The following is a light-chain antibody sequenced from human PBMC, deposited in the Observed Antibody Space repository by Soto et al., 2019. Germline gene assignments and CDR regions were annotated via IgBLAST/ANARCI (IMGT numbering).Light chain of an antibody. Sequence: VLTQSPDTLSLSPGERATLSCRASQDVGRFLVWYHQKPGLSPSLVIYEASKRATDIPDRFSGSGSGPAFTLTINRLEPEDVGFYYCQQRNSWPLTFGGGTKVELK. J-gene: IGKJ4*01. CDR2: EAS. CDR3: QQRNSWPLT. CDR1: QDVGRF. V-gene: IGKV3-11*01.